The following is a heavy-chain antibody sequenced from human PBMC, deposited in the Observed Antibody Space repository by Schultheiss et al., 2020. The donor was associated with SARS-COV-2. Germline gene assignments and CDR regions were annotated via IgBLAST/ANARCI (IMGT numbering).Heavy chain of an antibody. J-gene: IGHJ4*02. V-gene: IGHV3-30*07. CDR2: ISYDGSNK. CDR1: GFTFSSYA. Sequence: VGSLRLSCAASGFTFSSYAMHWVRQAPGKGLEWVAVISYDGSNKYYADSVKGRFTISRDNAKNSLYLQMNSLRAEDTAVYYCARGLRSGYRTVDYWGQGTLVTVSS. CDR3: ARGLRSGYRTVDY. D-gene: IGHD3-3*01.